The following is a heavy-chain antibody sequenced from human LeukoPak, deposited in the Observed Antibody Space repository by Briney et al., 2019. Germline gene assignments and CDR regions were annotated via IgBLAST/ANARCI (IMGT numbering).Heavy chain of an antibody. Sequence: PGGSLRLSCAASGFTFSSYSMNWVRQAPGKGLEWVSYISSSSSTIYYADSVKGRFTISRDNAKNSLYLQMNSLRAEDTAVYYCARDSKIAVAAFYDAFDIWGQGTMVTVSS. J-gene: IGHJ3*02. V-gene: IGHV3-48*04. D-gene: IGHD6-19*01. CDR1: GFTFSSYS. CDR3: ARDSKIAVAAFYDAFDI. CDR2: ISSSSSTI.